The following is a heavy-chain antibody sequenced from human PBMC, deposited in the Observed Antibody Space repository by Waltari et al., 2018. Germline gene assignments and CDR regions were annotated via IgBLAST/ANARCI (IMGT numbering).Heavy chain of an antibody. CDR2: MYYDGDT. CDR3: VKAFRGYSGSYFDI. J-gene: IGHJ4*02. Sequence: QLQLQESGPGLVKPSETLSLTCSVSGGSFSNTSYYWGWIRQPPGKGLEWIGTMYYDGDTYYNVALKSRVTMSIDMSKNQFSLKVTSVTAADTAVYYCVKAFRGYSGSYFDIWGRGTLVAVSA. D-gene: IGHD5-12*01. V-gene: IGHV4-39*07. CDR1: GGSFSNTSYY.